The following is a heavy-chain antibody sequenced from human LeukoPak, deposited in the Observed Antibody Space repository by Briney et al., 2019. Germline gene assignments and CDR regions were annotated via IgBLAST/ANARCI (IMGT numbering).Heavy chain of an antibody. CDR1: GFTFSSYA. Sequence: GGSPRLSCAAPGFTFSSYAMSWVRQAPGKGLEWVSAISGSGGSTYYADSVKGRFTISRDNSKNTLYLQMNSLRAEDTAVYYCAKDYYYDSSGYYYGAFDIWGQGTMVTVSS. V-gene: IGHV3-23*01. D-gene: IGHD3-22*01. J-gene: IGHJ3*02. CDR2: ISGSGGST. CDR3: AKDYYYDSSGYYYGAFDI.